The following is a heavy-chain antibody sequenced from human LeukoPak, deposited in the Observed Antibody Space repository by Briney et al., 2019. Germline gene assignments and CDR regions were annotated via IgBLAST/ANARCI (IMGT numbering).Heavy chain of an antibody. D-gene: IGHD5-12*01. CDR2: ISWNSGSI. Sequence: SLRLSCAASGFTFDDYAMHWVRQAPGKGLEWVSGISWNSGSIGYADSVKGRFTISRDNAKNSLYLQMNSLRAEDTALYYCAKDSGRWLQELDYWGQGTLVTVSS. CDR1: GFTFDDYA. V-gene: IGHV3-9*01. CDR3: AKDSGRWLQELDY. J-gene: IGHJ4*02.